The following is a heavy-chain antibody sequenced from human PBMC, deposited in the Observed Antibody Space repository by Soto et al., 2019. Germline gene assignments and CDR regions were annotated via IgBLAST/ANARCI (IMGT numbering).Heavy chain of an antibody. D-gene: IGHD6-13*01. CDR3: ASIAAAHDDFDI. CDR2: IYHCGST. J-gene: IGHJ3*02. CDR1: SGSISSSNW. Sequence: QVQLQESGPGLVKPSGTLSLTCAVSSGSISSSNWWSWVRQPPRKGLEGIGEIYHCGSTNYNPSLKSRVTISVDKSKNQFSLKLSSVTAADMAVYYCASIAAAHDDFDIWGQGTMVTVSS. V-gene: IGHV4-4*02.